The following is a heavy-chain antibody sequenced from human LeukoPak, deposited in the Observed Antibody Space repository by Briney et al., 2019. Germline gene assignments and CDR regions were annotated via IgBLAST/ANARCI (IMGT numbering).Heavy chain of an antibody. CDR1: GFTFSSYA. J-gene: IGHJ4*02. CDR2: ISYDGSNK. V-gene: IGHV3-30-3*01. CDR3: ARERGEYYYDSSGYYYGY. D-gene: IGHD3-22*01. Sequence: GGSLRLSCAASGFTFSSYAMHWVRQAPGKGLEWVAVISYDGSNKYYADSVKGRFTISRDNSKNTLYLQMNSLRAEDTAVYYCARERGEYYYDSSGYYYGYWGQGTLVTVSS.